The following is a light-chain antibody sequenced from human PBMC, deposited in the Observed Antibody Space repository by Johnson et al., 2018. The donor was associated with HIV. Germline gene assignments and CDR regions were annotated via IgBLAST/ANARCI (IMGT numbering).Light chain of an antibody. J-gene: IGLJ1*01. CDR1: SSNIGNNY. V-gene: IGLV1-51*01. Sequence: SVLTQPPSVSAAPGQKVTISCSGSSSNIGNNYVSWYQQLPGTAPKLLIYDNNKRPSGIPDRFSASKSGTSATLDITGLQTGDEADYYCGTWDSSLGAHYVFGSGTEVTVL. CDR2: DNN. CDR3: GTWDSSLGAHYV.